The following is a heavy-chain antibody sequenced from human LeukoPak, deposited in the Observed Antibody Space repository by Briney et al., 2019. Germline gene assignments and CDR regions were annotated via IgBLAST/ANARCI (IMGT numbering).Heavy chain of an antibody. CDR1: GFTFSSHW. CDR3: ARDGGDRYSYGYVAVPYFDY. J-gene: IGHJ4*02. CDR2: IDSDGSRT. D-gene: IGHD5-18*01. V-gene: IGHV3-74*01. Sequence: GGSLRLSCAASGFTFSSHWMHWVRQAPGKGLVWVSRIDSDGSRTTYADSVKGRFTISRDNAKNSLYLQMNSLRAEDTAVYYCARDGGDRYSYGYVAVPYFDYWGQGTLVTVSS.